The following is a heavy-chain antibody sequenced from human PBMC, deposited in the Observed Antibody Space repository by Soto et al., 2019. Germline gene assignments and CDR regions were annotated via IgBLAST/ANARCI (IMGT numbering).Heavy chain of an antibody. Sequence: QVQLQQWGAGLLKPSETLSLTCGVYGGSFSGYYWTWIRQSPGKGLEWIGEVNHSGGSDYNPSLKSLVTISVDTSKNQFSLSLNSVTAADAAVYYCARGQLRRENWGQGTLVTVSS. D-gene: IGHD3-16*01. J-gene: IGHJ4*02. CDR1: GGSFSGYY. CDR3: ARGQLRREN. V-gene: IGHV4-34*01. CDR2: VNHSGGS.